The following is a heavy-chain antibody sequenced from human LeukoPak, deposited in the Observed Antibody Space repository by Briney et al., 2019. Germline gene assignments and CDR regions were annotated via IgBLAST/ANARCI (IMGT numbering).Heavy chain of an antibody. CDR1: GFTFSSYS. J-gene: IGHJ4*02. Sequence: GGSLRLSCAASGFTFSSYSMHWVRQAPGKGLEWVAVISYDGSNKYYADSVKGRFTISRDNSKNTLYLQMNSLRAEDTAVYYCAKDYGWFGELLSWGQGTLVTVSS. D-gene: IGHD3-10*01. CDR2: ISYDGSNK. CDR3: AKDYGWFGELLS. V-gene: IGHV3-30*18.